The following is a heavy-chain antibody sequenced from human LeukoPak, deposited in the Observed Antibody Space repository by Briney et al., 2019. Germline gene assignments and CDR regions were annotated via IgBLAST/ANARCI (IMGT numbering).Heavy chain of an antibody. J-gene: IGHJ6*03. V-gene: IGHV3-23*01. CDR3: ARVYELREEDYYYYYMDV. D-gene: IGHD5/OR15-5a*01. CDR2: FSGSGGST. Sequence: GGSLRLSCASSGFTFSNYAMTWVRQAPGKGLEWVSAFSGSGGSTYYADSVKGRFTISRDNAKNSLYLQMNSLRAEDTALYYCARVYELREEDYYYYYMDVWGKGTTVTVSS. CDR1: GFTFSNYA.